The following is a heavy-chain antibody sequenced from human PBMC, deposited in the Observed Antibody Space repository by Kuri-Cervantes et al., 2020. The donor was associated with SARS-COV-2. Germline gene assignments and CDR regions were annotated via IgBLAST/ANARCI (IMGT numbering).Heavy chain of an antibody. CDR3: ARAPSRGQWLVKYYFDY. J-gene: IGHJ4*02. D-gene: IGHD6-19*01. V-gene: IGHV4-59*11. CDR1: GGSISSHY. Sequence: ESLKISCTVSGGSISSHYWSWIRQPPGKGLEWIGYIYYSGSTNYSPSLKSRVTISVDTSKNQFSLKLSSVTAADTAVYYCARAPSRGQWLVKYYFDYWGQGTLVTVSS. CDR2: IYYSGST.